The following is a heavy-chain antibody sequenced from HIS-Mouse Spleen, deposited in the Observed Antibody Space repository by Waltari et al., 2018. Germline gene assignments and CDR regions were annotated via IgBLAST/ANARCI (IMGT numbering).Heavy chain of an antibody. CDR2: IYYSGST. Sequence: QLQLQESGPGLVKPSETLSLTCTVPGGSISSSSYYWARIRQPPGKGLEWMVSIYYSGSTYYNPSLKSRVTISVDTSKNQFSLKLSSVTAADTAVYYCAREIPYSSSWYDWYFDLWGRGTLVTVSS. D-gene: IGHD6-13*01. CDR3: AREIPYSSSWYDWYFDL. J-gene: IGHJ2*01. CDR1: GGSISSSSYY. V-gene: IGHV4-39*07.